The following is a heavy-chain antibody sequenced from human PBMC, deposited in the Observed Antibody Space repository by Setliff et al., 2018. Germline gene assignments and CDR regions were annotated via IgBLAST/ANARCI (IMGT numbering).Heavy chain of an antibody. J-gene: IGHJ4*02. Sequence: LRLSCGAPGFTYNNCWVSWVRQAPGKGLEWLASINPDGSEKYYIDSVRGRFTISRDNAKNSLSLQMNNLRTEDTAVYYCFGAGTCSYWGQGTLVTVSS. CDR2: INPDGSEK. V-gene: IGHV3-7*01. D-gene: IGHD3-10*01. CDR1: GFTYNNCW. CDR3: FGAGTCSY.